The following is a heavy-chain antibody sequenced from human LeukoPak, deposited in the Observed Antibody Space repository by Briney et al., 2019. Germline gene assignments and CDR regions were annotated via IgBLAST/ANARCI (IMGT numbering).Heavy chain of an antibody. V-gene: IGHV3-53*01. Sequence: GGSLRLSCAASGFTVSSNYMSWVRQAPGKGLEWVSVIYSGGSTYYADSVKGRFTISRDNSKNTLYLQMNSLRAEDTAVYYCARVHYYDPYCFDYWGQGTLVTVSS. CDR2: IYSGGST. D-gene: IGHD3-22*01. CDR3: ARVHYYDPYCFDY. CDR1: GFTVSSNY. J-gene: IGHJ4*02.